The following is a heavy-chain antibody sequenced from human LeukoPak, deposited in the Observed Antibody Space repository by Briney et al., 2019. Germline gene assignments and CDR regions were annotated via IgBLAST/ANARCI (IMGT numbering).Heavy chain of an antibody. J-gene: IGHJ5*02. CDR1: GFAVNNNF. Sequence: GGSLRLSCAASGFAVNNNFMSWVRQPPGKGLEWISVLFSNGATYYLDSVKDRFTISRDDSKNIVYLQLDTLRGEDTAIYYCVKTRPGGSYDHWGRGTLVTVSS. CDR3: VKTRPGGSYDH. V-gene: IGHV3-53*01. CDR2: LFSNGAT. D-gene: IGHD1-26*01.